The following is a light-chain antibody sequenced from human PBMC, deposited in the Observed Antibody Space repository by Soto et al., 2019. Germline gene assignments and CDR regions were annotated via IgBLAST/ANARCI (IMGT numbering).Light chain of an antibody. V-gene: IGKV1-9*01. CDR2: AAS. CDR1: QGISSY. J-gene: IGKJ2*01. Sequence: IQLTQSPSSLSASVRDRVTITCRASQGISSYLAWYQQKPGKAPKLLIYAASTLEDGVPSRFSGSGSGTDFTLTISSLQPKDFAAYYCQHLETFGQGTKLEIK. CDR3: QHLET.